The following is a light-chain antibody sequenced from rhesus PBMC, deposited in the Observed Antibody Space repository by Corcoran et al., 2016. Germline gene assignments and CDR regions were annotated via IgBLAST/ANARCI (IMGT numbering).Light chain of an antibody. J-gene: IGKJ1*01. CDR2: GAS. V-gene: IGKV3-42*03. CDR3: HQYSNWWT. CDR1: QSVSRS. Sequence: EILLTQSPATLSLSPGERATLSCRASQSVSRSLVWYQPKPEQAPRLLIYGASNRAPGTPERLSGSGSGTDFTLTISSLEPEDFAVYYCHQYSNWWTFGQGAKVEIK.